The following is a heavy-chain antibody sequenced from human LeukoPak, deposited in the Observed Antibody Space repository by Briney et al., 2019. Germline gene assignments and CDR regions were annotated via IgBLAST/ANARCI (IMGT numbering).Heavy chain of an antibody. D-gene: IGHD3-10*01. CDR2: INPNSGGT. J-gene: IGHJ4*02. V-gene: IGHV1-2*02. CDR3: ARDRGSGSLDY. CDR1: GYTFTGYY. Sequence: GASVKVFCKASGYTFTGYYMHWVRQAPGQGLEWMGWINPNSGGTNYAQKFQGRVTMTRDTSIRTAYMELSRLRSDDTAVYYCARDRGSGSLDYWGQGTLDTVSS.